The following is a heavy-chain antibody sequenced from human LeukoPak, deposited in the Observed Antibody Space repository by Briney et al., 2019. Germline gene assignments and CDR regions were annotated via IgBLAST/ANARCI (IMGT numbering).Heavy chain of an antibody. Sequence: PGGSLRLSCAASGFTFSSYSMNWVRQAPGKGLEWVSSISSSSSYIYYADSVKGRFTISRDNAKNSLYLQMNSLRAEDTAVYYCARDYDFWSGYYTGGAFDIWGQGTMVTVSS. J-gene: IGHJ3*02. V-gene: IGHV3-21*01. CDR2: ISSSSSYI. CDR3: ARDYDFWSGYYTGGAFDI. D-gene: IGHD3-3*01. CDR1: GFTFSSYS.